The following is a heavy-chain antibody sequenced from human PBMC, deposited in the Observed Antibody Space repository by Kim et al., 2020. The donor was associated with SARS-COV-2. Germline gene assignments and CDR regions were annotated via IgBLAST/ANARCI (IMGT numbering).Heavy chain of an antibody. CDR2: IYYSGST. V-gene: IGHV4-61*01. CDR1: GDSVSSGSYY. Sequence: SETLSLTCTVSGDSVSSGSYYWSWIRQPPGKGLEWIGYIYYSGSTNYNPSLKSRVTISVDTSKNQFSLKLSSLTAADTAVYYCARVTSGSYDAFEIWGQG. D-gene: IGHD1-26*01. CDR3: ARVTSGSYDAFEI. J-gene: IGHJ3*02.